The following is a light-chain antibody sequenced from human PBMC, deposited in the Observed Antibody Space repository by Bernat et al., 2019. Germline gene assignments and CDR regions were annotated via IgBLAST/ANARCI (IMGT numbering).Light chain of an antibody. CDR1: SSNIGSDT. CDR3: ASWDSSLKGYF. J-gene: IGLJ1*01. Sequence: QFVLTQPPSVSAAPGQRVTISCSGSSSNIGSDTVNWYQQVPGTAPKLLIYSNNRRPPGVPDRFSGSKSGTSAPLAIGGLQSEDEADYYCASWDSSLKGYFFGTGTKVTV. CDR2: SNN. V-gene: IGLV1-44*01.